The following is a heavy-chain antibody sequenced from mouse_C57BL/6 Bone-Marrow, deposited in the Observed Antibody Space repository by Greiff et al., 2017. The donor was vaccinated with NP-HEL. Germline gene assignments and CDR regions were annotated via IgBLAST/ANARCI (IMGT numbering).Heavy chain of an antibody. J-gene: IGHJ4*01. CDR2: ISYSGST. D-gene: IGHD2-2*01. CDR3: ARSPLWLRRKYYAMDY. V-gene: IGHV3-8*01. Sequence: DVMLVESGPGLAKPSQTLSLTCSVTGYSITSDYWNWIRKFPGNKLEYMGYISYSGSTYYNPSLKSRISITRDTSKNQYYLQLNSVTTEDTATYYGARSPLWLRRKYYAMDYWGQGTSVTVSS. CDR1: GYSITSDY.